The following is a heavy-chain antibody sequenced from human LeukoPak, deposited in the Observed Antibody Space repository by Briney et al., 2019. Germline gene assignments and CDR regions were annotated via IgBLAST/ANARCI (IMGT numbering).Heavy chain of an antibody. CDR1: GFTFSGYR. Sequence: PGGSLRLSCAASGFTFSGYRMNWVRQAPGKGLEWVSLISGSSSHIYYADSVKGRFTISRDNAENSLYMQMNSLRAEDTGVYYCVREVYSSGSQFDYWGQGTLVTVSS. J-gene: IGHJ4*02. CDR3: VREVYSSGSQFDY. CDR2: ISGSSSHI. D-gene: IGHD6-19*01. V-gene: IGHV3-21*01.